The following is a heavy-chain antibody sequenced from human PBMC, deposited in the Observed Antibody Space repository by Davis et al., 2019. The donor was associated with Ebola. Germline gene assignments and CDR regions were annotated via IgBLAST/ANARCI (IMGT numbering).Heavy chain of an antibody. Sequence: GESLKISCTGSGYSFSSYWIGWVRQMPGKGLEWMGIIYPADSDTRYSPSFQGQVTISADKSINTAYLQWSSLKASDTAIYYCARSRGRVVVTADWYFDLWGRGTLVTVSS. CDR2: IYPADSDT. J-gene: IGHJ2*01. D-gene: IGHD2-21*02. CDR3: ARSRGRVVVTADWYFDL. V-gene: IGHV5-51*01. CDR1: GYSFSSYW.